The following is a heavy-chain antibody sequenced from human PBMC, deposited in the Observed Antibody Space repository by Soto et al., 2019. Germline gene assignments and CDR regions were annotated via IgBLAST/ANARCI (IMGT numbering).Heavy chain of an antibody. Sequence: QVPMVESGGGVVQPGRSLRLSCAASGFTFSSYGMHWVGQAPGKGLEWVAVISYDGSNKYYADSVKGRFTISRDKSKNTLYLQMNSLRAEDTAVYYCAKNRDYYESRGYYDYWGQGTLVTVSS. CDR1: GFTFSSYG. V-gene: IGHV3-30*18. CDR3: AKNRDYYESRGYYDY. CDR2: ISYDGSNK. J-gene: IGHJ4*02. D-gene: IGHD3-22*01.